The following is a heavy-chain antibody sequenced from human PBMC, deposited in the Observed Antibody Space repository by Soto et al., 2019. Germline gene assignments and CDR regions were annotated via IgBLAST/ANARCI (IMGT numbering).Heavy chain of an antibody. CDR1: GFTFSSYA. D-gene: IGHD2-8*01. J-gene: IGHJ4*02. CDR2: ISYDGSKK. CDR3: ARESMYEGYFDY. Sequence: QVQLVESGGGVVQPGRSLRLSCAASGFTFSSYAMHWVRHAPGKELDWVAVISYDGSKKYYADSVKGRFTIFRDNSKNTLYLQMNSLRAEDTAVYYCARESMYEGYFDYWGQGTLVTVSS. V-gene: IGHV3-30-3*01.